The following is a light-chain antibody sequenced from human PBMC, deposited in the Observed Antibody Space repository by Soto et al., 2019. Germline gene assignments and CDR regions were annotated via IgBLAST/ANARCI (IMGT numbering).Light chain of an antibody. CDR3: QQYDM. Sequence: DIQMTQSPSTLSASVGDRVTITCRASQSISSWLAWYQQKPGKAPKLLIFDASSLESGTPSRFSGRRSGTQFTLTINGLQPDDFATYYCQQYDMFGPGTKVDI. V-gene: IGKV1-5*01. J-gene: IGKJ1*01. CDR2: DAS. CDR1: QSISSW.